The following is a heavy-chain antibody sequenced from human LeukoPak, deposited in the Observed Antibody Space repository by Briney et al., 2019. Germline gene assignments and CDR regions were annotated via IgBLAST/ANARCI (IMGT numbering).Heavy chain of an antibody. Sequence: SETLSLTCTVSGGSISSYYWSWIRQPPGKGLEWIGYIYYSGSTNYNPSLKSRVTISVDTSKNQFSLKLSSVTAADTAVYYCARDGPGIAAAEALHWFDPWGQGTLVTVSS. D-gene: IGHD6-13*01. CDR1: GGSISSYY. CDR2: IYYSGST. V-gene: IGHV4-59*01. J-gene: IGHJ5*02. CDR3: ARDGPGIAAAEALHWFDP.